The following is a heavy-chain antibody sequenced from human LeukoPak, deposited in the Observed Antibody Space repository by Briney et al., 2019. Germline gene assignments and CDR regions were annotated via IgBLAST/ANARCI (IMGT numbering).Heavy chain of an antibody. Sequence: GGSLRLSCAASGFTFSSYGMHWVRQAPGKGLEWVAVISYDGSNKYYADSVKGRFTISRDNSKNTLYLQMNSLRAEDTAVYYCAKDRSSGWYSGPTYYGMDVWSQGTTVTVSS. J-gene: IGHJ6*02. V-gene: IGHV3-30*18. CDR1: GFTFSSYG. D-gene: IGHD6-19*01. CDR3: AKDRSSGWYSGPTYYGMDV. CDR2: ISYDGSNK.